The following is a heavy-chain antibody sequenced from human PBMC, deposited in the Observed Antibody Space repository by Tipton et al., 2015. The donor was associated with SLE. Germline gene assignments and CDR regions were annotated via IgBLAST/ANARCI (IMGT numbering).Heavy chain of an antibody. CDR2: IYTSGST. J-gene: IGHJ4*02. CDR3: ARRGHYGDYFDY. V-gene: IGHV4-61*02. CDR1: GASISTDNYY. D-gene: IGHD4-17*01. Sequence: TLSLTCTVSGASISTDNYYWSWIRQPAGKGLEWVGRIYTSGSTNYNPSLKSRVTISVDTSKNQFSLKLSSVTAADTAVYYCARRGHYGDYFDYWGQGTLVTVSS.